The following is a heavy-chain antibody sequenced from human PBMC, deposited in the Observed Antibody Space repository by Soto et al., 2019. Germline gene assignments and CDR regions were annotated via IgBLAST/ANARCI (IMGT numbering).Heavy chain of an antibody. V-gene: IGHV1-69*12. Sequence: QVQLVQSGAEVKKPGSSVKVSCKASGGTFSSYAISWVRQAPGQGLEWMGGIIPIFGTANYAQKFQGRVTITADESTSTAYMELSSLRFEDTAVYYCARGAEQAAGSYYYYYGMDVWGQGTTVTASS. J-gene: IGHJ6*02. CDR3: ARGAEQAAGSYYYYYGMDV. CDR2: IIPIFGTA. CDR1: GGTFSSYA. D-gene: IGHD2-15*01.